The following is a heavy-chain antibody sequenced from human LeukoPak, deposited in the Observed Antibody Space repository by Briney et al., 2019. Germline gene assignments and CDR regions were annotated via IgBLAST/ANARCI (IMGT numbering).Heavy chain of an antibody. CDR1: GFTFSSYG. V-gene: IGHV3-30*03. D-gene: IGHD3-22*01. J-gene: IGHJ4*02. CDR2: ISYDGSNK. CDR3: ARRAGDYSHPYDY. Sequence: GGSLRLSCAASGFTFSSYGMHWVRQAPGKGLEWVAVISYDGSNKYYADSVKGRFTISRDNSKNTLYLQMNSLRAEDTAVYYCARRAGDYSHPYDYWGQGTLVTVSS.